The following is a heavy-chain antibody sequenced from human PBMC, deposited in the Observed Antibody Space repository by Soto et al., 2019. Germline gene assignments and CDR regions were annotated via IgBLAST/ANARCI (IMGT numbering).Heavy chain of an antibody. Sequence: QVQLQEAGPGLVRPSQTLSLTCTVAGGSMSVNDYYWSWLRQSPGQGLQWIGYIYDTWTTSYSPSLKSRVTMSADTSRNQFSLKLTSVTAADTALYFCARGIVRGGFDIWGQGTLVTVSS. D-gene: IGHD3-10*02. V-gene: IGHV4-30-4*01. CDR2: IYDTWTT. J-gene: IGHJ3*02. CDR1: GGSMSVNDYY. CDR3: ARGIVRGGFDI.